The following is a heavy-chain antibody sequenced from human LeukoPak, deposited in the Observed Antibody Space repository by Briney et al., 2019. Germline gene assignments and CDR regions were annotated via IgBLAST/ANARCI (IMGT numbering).Heavy chain of an antibody. CDR1: GGSVSSGGHY. D-gene: IGHD5-18*01. Sequence: SQTLSLTCTVSGGSVSSGGHYWSWIRQPPGKGLEWIGYVYQSGITYFSPSLKSRVSISIDRSKNQVSLELTSVTAADTAVYYCAGVDTVMADSYYIDFWGQGTLVIVSS. CDR3: AGVDTVMADSYYIDF. J-gene: IGHJ4*02. V-gene: IGHV4-30-2*01. CDR2: VYQSGIT.